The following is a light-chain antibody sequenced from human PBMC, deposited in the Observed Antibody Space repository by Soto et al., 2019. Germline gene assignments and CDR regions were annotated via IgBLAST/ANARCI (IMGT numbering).Light chain of an antibody. CDR2: GAS. V-gene: IGKV3-20*01. J-gene: IGKJ1*01. Sequence: EILLTQSPGTLSLSPGERATLSCRASQSVSNNYLAWYQQKPGQAPRLLIYGASSRATGIPDGFSGSGSGTEFTLTISRLEPEDFEVYYCQQYGSSPRTFGQGTKVDIK. CDR3: QQYGSSPRT. CDR1: QSVSNNY.